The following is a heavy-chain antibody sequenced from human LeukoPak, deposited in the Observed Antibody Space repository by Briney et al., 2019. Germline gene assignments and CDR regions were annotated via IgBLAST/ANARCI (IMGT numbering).Heavy chain of an antibody. CDR1: GFTFSDYY. V-gene: IGHV3-11*01. J-gene: IGHJ6*02. Sequence: GGSLRLSCAASGFTFSDYYMSWIRQAPGKGLEWVSYISSSGSTIYYADSVKGRFTISRDNAKNSLYLQMNSLRAEDTAVYYCASGRYCSGGSCYPYYYYYYGMDVWGQGTTVTVSS. CDR3: ASGRYCSGGSCYPYYYYYYGMDV. D-gene: IGHD2-15*01. CDR2: ISSSGSTI.